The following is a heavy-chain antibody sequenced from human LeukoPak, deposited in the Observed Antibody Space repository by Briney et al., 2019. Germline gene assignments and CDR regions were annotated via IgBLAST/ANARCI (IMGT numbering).Heavy chain of an antibody. D-gene: IGHD3-10*02. CDR2: ISSSGSTI. CDR1: GFTFSSYE. Sequence: PGGSLRLSCAASGFTFSSYEMNWVRQAPGKGLEWVSYISSSGSTIYYADSVKGRFTIPRDNAKNSLYLQMNSLRAEDTAVYYYAELGITMIGGVWGKGTTVTISS. V-gene: IGHV3-48*03. J-gene: IGHJ6*04. CDR3: AELGITMIGGV.